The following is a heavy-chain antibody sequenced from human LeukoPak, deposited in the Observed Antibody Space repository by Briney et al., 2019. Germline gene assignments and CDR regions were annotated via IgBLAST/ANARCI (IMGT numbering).Heavy chain of an antibody. Sequence: ASVKVSCKASGYTFTSYAMHWVRQAPGQRLEWMGWINAGNGSTKYSQKFQGRVTITRDTSASTAYMELSSLRSEDTAVYYCAREDPGLYFDYWGQGTLVTVSS. J-gene: IGHJ4*02. V-gene: IGHV1-3*01. CDR3: AREDPGLYFDY. D-gene: IGHD7-27*01. CDR1: GYTFTSYA. CDR2: INAGNGST.